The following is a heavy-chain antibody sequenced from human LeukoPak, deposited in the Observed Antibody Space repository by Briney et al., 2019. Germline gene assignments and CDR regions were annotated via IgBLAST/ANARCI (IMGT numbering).Heavy chain of an antibody. D-gene: IGHD2-2*02. Sequence: SETLSPTCAVSGYSISSGYYWSWVRQSPGEGLEWIATIHQSGVTYYRPSLKSRVIISVDTSKNEFSLKLSSMTAADTAVYYCARYTVGFYFDYWGQGILVTVSS. CDR3: ARYTVGFYFDY. V-gene: IGHV4-38-2*01. CDR1: GYSISSGYY. CDR2: IHQSGVT. J-gene: IGHJ4*02.